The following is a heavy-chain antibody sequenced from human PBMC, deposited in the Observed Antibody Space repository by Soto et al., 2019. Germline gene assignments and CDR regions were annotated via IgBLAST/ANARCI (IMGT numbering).Heavy chain of an antibody. Sequence: QLQLQESGPGLVKPSETLSVTCTVSGCSISNSYYYWGWIRQPPGKGLEWIGSVHDSGSTYYNPSLKCRATISVDMSKNQFSLRLSAVTAADTAVYYGASRELGGSRGCYGQGAFDRWGQGTLVTVSS. V-gene: IGHV4-39*01. CDR1: GCSISNSYYY. CDR2: VHDSGST. D-gene: IGHD6-19*01. CDR3: ASRELGGSRGCYGQGAFDR. J-gene: IGHJ4*02.